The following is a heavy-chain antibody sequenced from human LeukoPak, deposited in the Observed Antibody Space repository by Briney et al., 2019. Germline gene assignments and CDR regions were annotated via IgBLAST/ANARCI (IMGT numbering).Heavy chain of an antibody. CDR2: IYYSGNT. J-gene: IGHJ4*02. CDR1: GGSINSGSYY. V-gene: IGHV4-39*07. Sequence: PSETVSLTCTVSGGSINSGSYYWGWIRQPPGKGLEWIGSIYYSGNTYYNPSLKSRVTISVHSSKNQFSLQLSSVTAADTAVYYCASSIRYFDWFKLDYWGQGTLVTVSS. D-gene: IGHD3-9*01. CDR3: ASSIRYFDWFKLDY.